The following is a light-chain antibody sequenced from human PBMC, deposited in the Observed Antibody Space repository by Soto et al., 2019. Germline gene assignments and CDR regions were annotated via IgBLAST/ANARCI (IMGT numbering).Light chain of an antibody. J-gene: IGLJ3*02. Sequence: QLVLTQSPSASASLGASVKLTCTLNSGHRTYAIAWHQQQPEKGPRYLMKVNSDGSHSKGDGIPDRFSGSSSGAERYLTISSLQSEDEADYYCQTWGTGIPVFGGGTKRPS. CDR2: VNSDGSH. CDR1: SGHRTYA. V-gene: IGLV4-69*01. CDR3: QTWGTGIPV.